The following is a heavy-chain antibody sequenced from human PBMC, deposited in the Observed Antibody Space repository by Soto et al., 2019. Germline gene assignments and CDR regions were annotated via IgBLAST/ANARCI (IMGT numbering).Heavy chain of an antibody. Sequence: EVQLAESGGGLAQPGGSLRLSCAASGFTLSVYAMDWVRQAPGKGLEYVSGISSNGVGTYYAKSVQGRFTISRDNSKNTVYLQMGSLRPEDMAVYYCARRARPDFYYMDVWGKGTTVTVSS. V-gene: IGHV3-64*01. CDR1: GFTLSVYA. J-gene: IGHJ6*03. CDR3: ARRARPDFYYMDV. D-gene: IGHD6-6*01. CDR2: ISSNGVGT.